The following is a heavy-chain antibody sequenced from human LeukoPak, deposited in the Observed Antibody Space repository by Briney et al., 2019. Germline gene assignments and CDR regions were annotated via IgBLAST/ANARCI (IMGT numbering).Heavy chain of an antibody. CDR2: MYHSGST. CDR3: ARRYFDWLSYYYYYMDV. V-gene: IGHV4-38-2*02. Sequence: PSETLSLTCSVSGYSISSAYYWGWIRQPPGKGLEWIGTMYHSGSTNYNPSLKSRVTISVDTSKNQFSLKLSSVTAADTAVYYCARRYFDWLSYYYYYMDVWGKGTTVTISS. CDR1: GYSISSAYY. D-gene: IGHD3-9*01. J-gene: IGHJ6*03.